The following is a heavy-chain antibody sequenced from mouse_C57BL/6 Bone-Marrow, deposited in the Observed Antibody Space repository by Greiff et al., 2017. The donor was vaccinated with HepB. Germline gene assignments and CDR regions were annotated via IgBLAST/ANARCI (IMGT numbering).Heavy chain of an antibody. V-gene: IGHV1-26*01. CDR3: ARRLYYYGSSYDAMDY. J-gene: IGHJ4*01. CDR2: INPNNGGT. CDR1: GYTFTDYY. Sequence: EVQLQQSGPELVKPGASVKISCKASGYTFTDYYMNWVKQSHGKSLEWIGDINPNNGGTSYNQKFKGKATLTVDKSSSTAYMELRSLTSEDSAVYYCARRLYYYGSSYDAMDYWGQGTSVTVSS. D-gene: IGHD1-1*01.